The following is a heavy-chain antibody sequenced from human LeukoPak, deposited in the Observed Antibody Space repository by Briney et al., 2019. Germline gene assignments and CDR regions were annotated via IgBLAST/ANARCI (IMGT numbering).Heavy chain of an antibody. J-gene: IGHJ4*02. D-gene: IGHD3-10*01. CDR3: AREVTEYGSGSYYNRYFDY. CDR2: ISSSSSYI. Sequence: GGSLRLSCAASGFTFSSYSMNWVRQAPGKGLEWVSSISSSSSYIYYADSVKGPFTISRDNAKNSLYLQMNSLRAEDTAVYYCAREVTEYGSGSYYNRYFDYWGQGTLVTVSS. CDR1: GFTFSSYS. V-gene: IGHV3-21*01.